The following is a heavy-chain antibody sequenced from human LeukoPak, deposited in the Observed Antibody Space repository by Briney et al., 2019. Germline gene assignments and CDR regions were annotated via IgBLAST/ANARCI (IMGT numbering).Heavy chain of an antibody. CDR1: GFTFSSYA. Sequence: GGSLGLSCAASGFTFSSYAMSWVRQAPGKGLVWVANIKQDGSETYYVDSVKGRFTISRDNARNSLYLQMSSLRVEDTAVYYCARGGLDGWIHLWPSSHFDYWGQGTLVTVSS. CDR2: IKQDGSET. CDR3: ARGGLDGWIHLWPSSHFDY. D-gene: IGHD5-18*01. J-gene: IGHJ4*02. V-gene: IGHV3-7*01.